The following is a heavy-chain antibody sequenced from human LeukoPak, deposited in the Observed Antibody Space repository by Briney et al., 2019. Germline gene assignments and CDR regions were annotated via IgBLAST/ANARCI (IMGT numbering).Heavy chain of an antibody. CDR3: ARHYVAGKAEGYYYYMDV. D-gene: IGHD6-19*01. CDR2: IYPGDSDT. CDR1: GDSLTSYW. V-gene: IGHV5-51*01. J-gene: IGHJ6*03. Sequence: GESLKISCKGSGDSLTSYWIGWVRQMPGKGLEGMGIIYPGDSDTRYSPSFQGHVTISPDKPISTAYLQWSSLQASDTAVYYCARHYVAGKAEGYYYYMDVWGKGTTVTVSS.